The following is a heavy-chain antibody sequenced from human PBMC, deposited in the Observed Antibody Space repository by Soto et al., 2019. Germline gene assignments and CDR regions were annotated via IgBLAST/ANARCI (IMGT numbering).Heavy chain of an antibody. CDR2: IRSKANSYAT. Sequence: PGGSLRLSCAASGFTFSCSAMHWVRQASGKGLEWVGRIRSKANSYATAYAASVKGRFTISRDDSKNTAYLQMNSLKTEDTAVYYCTRSKAGIKDYWGQGTLVTVSS. CDR1: GFTFSCSA. V-gene: IGHV3-73*01. CDR3: TRSKAGIKDY. D-gene: IGHD6-19*01. J-gene: IGHJ4*02.